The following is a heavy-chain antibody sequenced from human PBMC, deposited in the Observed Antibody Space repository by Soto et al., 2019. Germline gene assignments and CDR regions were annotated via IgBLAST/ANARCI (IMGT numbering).Heavy chain of an antibody. J-gene: IGHJ5*02. CDR3: ARDRRYNWLDP. Sequence: QVQLQESGPGLVKPSQTLSLTCTVSGGSISSDGYYWSWTRQHPGKGLEWIGYIYYSGSTYYNPSLKSRVTISVDTSKNQFSLKLSSVTAADTAVYYCARDRRYNWLDPWGQGTLVTVSS. V-gene: IGHV4-31*03. CDR2: IYYSGST. CDR1: GGSISSDGYY.